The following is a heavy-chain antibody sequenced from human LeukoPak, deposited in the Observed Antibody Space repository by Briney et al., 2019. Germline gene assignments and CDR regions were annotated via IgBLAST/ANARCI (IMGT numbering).Heavy chain of an antibody. J-gene: IGHJ4*02. CDR2: IYSGGST. Sequence: GGSLRLSCAASGFTVSSNYMSWVRQAPGKGLEWVSVIYSGGSTCYADSVKGRFTISRDNSKNTLYLQMNSLRAEDTAVYYCARATVAGRNDYWGQGTLVTVSS. D-gene: IGHD6-19*01. V-gene: IGHV3-66*01. CDR1: GFTVSSNY. CDR3: ARATVAGRNDY.